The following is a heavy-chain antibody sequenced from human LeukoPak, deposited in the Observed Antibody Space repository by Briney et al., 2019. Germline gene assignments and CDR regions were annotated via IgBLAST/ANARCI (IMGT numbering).Heavy chain of an antibody. CDR2: IKQDGSEK. J-gene: IGHJ4*02. CDR3: ARDLQLWLQSYFDY. V-gene: IGHV3-7*03. D-gene: IGHD5-18*01. CDR1: GFTFSSYW. Sequence: SGGSLRPSCAASGFTFSSYWMSWVRQAPGKGLEWVANIKQDGSEKYYVDSVKGRFTISRDNAKNSLYLQMNSLRAEDTAVYYCARDLQLWLQSYFDYWGQGTLVTVSS.